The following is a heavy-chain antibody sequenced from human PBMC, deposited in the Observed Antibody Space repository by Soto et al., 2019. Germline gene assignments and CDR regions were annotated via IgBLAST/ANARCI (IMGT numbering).Heavy chain of an antibody. D-gene: IGHD4-17*01. CDR2: ISSSGSIT. CDR1: GFIFRTYS. CDR3: ARDHYGDYASDV. J-gene: IGHJ6*02. V-gene: IGHV3-48*02. Sequence: EVQVVESGGGLVQPGGSLRLSCAASGFIFRTYSMNWVRQAPGKGLEWISYISSSGSITYYADSVKGRFTISRDNAMNSLYLQMNSLRDEETGVYYCARDHYGDYASDVWGQGTTVTVCS.